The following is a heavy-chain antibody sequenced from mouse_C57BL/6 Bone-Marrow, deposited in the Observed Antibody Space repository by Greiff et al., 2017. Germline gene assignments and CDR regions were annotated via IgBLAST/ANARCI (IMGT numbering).Heavy chain of an antibody. CDR3: ARDDGYRLAWFAY. D-gene: IGHD2-3*01. Sequence: VQLQQPGTELVKPGASVKLSCKASGYTFTSYWMHWVEQRPGQGLEWIGNINPSNGGTNYNEKFKSKATLTVDKSSSTAYMQLSSLTSEDSAVYYCARDDGYRLAWFAYWGQGTLVTVSA. CDR2: INPSNGGT. CDR1: GYTFTSYW. V-gene: IGHV1-53*01. J-gene: IGHJ3*01.